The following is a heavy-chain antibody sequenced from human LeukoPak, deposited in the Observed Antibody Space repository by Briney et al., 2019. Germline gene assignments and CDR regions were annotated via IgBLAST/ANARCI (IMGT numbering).Heavy chain of an antibody. CDR3: ASGDHRGGDYSSGN. J-gene: IGHJ4*02. D-gene: IGHD4-17*01. CDR1: GYRFTDYY. CDR2: INPINGDT. Sequence: GASVKVSCKASGYRFTDYYMHWVRQAPGQGLEWMGWINPINGDTIYAQQFRGRVTVTRDTSITTAYMELSRLRSDDTAVYYCASGDHRGGDYSSGNWGQGTLVTVSS. V-gene: IGHV1-2*02.